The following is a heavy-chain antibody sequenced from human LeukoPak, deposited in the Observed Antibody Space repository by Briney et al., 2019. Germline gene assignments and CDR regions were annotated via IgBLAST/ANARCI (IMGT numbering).Heavy chain of an antibody. CDR2: IYYSGST. J-gene: IGHJ4*02. Sequence: SKTLSLTCTFSGGSISSYYWSWIRQPPGKGLEWIGYIYYSGSTNYNPSLKSRVTISVDTSKNQFSLKLSSVTAADTAVYYCARDLSRCRGGDCYRGGFDYWGQGTLVTVSS. D-gene: IGHD2-21*01. V-gene: IGHV4-59*01. CDR3: ARDLSRCRGGDCYRGGFDY. CDR1: GGSISSYY.